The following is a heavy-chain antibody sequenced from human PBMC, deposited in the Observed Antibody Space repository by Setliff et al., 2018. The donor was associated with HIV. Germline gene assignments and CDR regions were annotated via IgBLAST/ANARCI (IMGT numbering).Heavy chain of an antibody. V-gene: IGHV3-23*01. Sequence: GGSLRLSCAASGFTFSNAWMNWVRQAPGKGLEWVSAISGSGGSTYYADSVKGRFTISRDNAKNTLYLQMNSLRAEDTAVYYCARSPQASGFYYGDDAFDIWGQGTMVTVSS. D-gene: IGHD3-22*01. CDR1: GFTFSNAW. J-gene: IGHJ3*02. CDR3: ARSPQASGFYYGDDAFDI. CDR2: ISGSGGST.